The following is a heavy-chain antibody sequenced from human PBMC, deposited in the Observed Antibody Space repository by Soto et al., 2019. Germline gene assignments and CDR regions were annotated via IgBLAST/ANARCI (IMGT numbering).Heavy chain of an antibody. V-gene: IGHV3-30-3*01. Sequence: QVQLVESGGGVVQPGRSLRLSCAASGFTFSSYAMHWVRQAPGKGLEWVAVISYDGSNKYYADSVKGRFTISRDNSKNTLYLQMNSLRAEDTAVYYCARTRGYSYGFFDYWGQRTLVTVSS. CDR1: GFTFSSYA. CDR2: ISYDGSNK. CDR3: ARTRGYSYGFFDY. D-gene: IGHD5-18*01. J-gene: IGHJ4*02.